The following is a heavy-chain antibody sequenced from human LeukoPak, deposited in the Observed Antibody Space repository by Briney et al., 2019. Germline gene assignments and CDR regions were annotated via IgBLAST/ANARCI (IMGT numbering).Heavy chain of an antibody. CDR1: GGSISGSGYY. D-gene: IGHD4-11*01. V-gene: IGHV4-39*07. J-gene: IGHJ5*02. CDR3: ARPPSGGTVLDDWFDP. Sequence: SETLSLTCTVSGGSISGSGYYWGWIRQPPGKGLEWIGEINHSGSTNYNPSLKSRVTISVDTSKNQFSLKLSSVTAADTAVYYCARPPSGGTVLDDWFDPWGQGTLVTVSS. CDR2: INHSGST.